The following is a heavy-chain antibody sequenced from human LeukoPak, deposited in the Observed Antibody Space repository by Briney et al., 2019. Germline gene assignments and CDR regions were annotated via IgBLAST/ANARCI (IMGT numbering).Heavy chain of an antibody. Sequence: SETLSLTCAVYGGSFSYYYWSWIRQPPGKGLEWIGEINHNGSTNYNPSLKSRVTISVDTSKNQFSLKLSSVTAADTAVYYCARDNSGWYFDYWGQGTLVTVSS. CDR2: INHNGST. CDR1: GGSFSYYY. J-gene: IGHJ4*02. V-gene: IGHV4-34*01. D-gene: IGHD6-19*01. CDR3: ARDNSGWYFDY.